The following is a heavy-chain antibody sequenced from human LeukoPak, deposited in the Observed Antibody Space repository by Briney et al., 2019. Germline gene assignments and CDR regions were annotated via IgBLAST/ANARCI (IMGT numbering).Heavy chain of an antibody. J-gene: IGHJ4*02. CDR2: IKSDGRST. CDR3: GGGGYLFDY. V-gene: IGHV3-74*03. CDR1: KFSFSTDW. D-gene: IGHD1-26*01. Sequence: PGGSLRLSCAASKFSFSTDWMNWVRQAPGKGLVWVSCIKSDGRSTMYAASVKGRFTIYRDKSKNMVYLKMDSLRAEYAAVYYCGGGGYLFDYWGQGTLVTVSS.